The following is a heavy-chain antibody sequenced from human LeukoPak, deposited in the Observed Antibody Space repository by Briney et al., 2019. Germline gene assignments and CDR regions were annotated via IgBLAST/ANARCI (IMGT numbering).Heavy chain of an antibody. CDR2: IYYSGST. Sequence: SETLSLTCTVSGGSISSYYWSWIRQPPGKGLEWIGYIYYSGSTNYNPSLKSRVTISVDTSKNQFSLKLSSVTAADTAVYYCARLVVRGVIHAFDIWGQGTMVTVSS. D-gene: IGHD3-10*01. CDR1: GGSISSYY. V-gene: IGHV4-59*08. CDR3: ARLVVRGVIHAFDI. J-gene: IGHJ3*02.